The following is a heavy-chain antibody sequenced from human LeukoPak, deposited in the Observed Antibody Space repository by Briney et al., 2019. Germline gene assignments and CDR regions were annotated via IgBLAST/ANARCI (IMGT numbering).Heavy chain of an antibody. D-gene: IGHD4-11*01. CDR1: GGSISSYY. Sequence: PSETLSLTCTVSGGSISSYYGSWIRQPPGKGLGWIGYIYYSGSTNYNPPLKSRVTISVDTSKNQFSLKLSSVTAADTAVYYCARTSYDYSNSGAFDIWGQGTMVTVSS. CDR3: ARTSYDYSNSGAFDI. J-gene: IGHJ3*02. CDR2: IYYSGST. V-gene: IGHV4-59*01.